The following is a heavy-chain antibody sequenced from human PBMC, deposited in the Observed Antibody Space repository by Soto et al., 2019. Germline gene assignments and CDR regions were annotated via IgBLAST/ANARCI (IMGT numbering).Heavy chain of an antibody. Sequence: GGSLRLSXAXSGFTFSSYAAGWVRQAPGKGLEWVSAISGSGGSTDYADSGKGRFTISRDKSKNTLYFQLSSLRIEDTAVYYCTRDGRXXXXXXLFEYWGQGVLVTVSS. CDR2: ISGSGGST. CDR1: GFTFSSYA. CDR3: TRDGRXXXXXXLFEY. J-gene: IGHJ4*02. V-gene: IGHV3-23*01.